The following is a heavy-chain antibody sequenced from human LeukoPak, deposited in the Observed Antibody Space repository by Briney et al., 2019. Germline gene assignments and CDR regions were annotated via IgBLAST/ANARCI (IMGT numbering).Heavy chain of an antibody. CDR3: ARDIGQGSSWLYDY. D-gene: IGHD6-13*01. CDR2: INPKSGGT. CDR1: GYTFTGYY. Sequence: GASVKVSCKASGYTFTGYYMHWVRQAPGQGLEWMGWINPKSGGTNYAQKFQGRVTMTGDTSITTAYMELSSLRSADTALYYCARDIGQGSSWLYDYWGQGTLVTVFS. V-gene: IGHV1-2*02. J-gene: IGHJ4*02.